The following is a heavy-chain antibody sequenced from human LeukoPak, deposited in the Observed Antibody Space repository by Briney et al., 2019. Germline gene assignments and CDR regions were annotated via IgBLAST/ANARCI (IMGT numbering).Heavy chain of an antibody. Sequence: ASVKVSCKASGYTFTGDYMHWVRQAPGQGLEWMGWINPNSGGANYAQKFQGRVTMTRDTSISTVYMELSRLRSDGPAMYYAAITYYYDSSAYYLLGYWGQGTLVTVSS. V-gene: IGHV1-2*02. CDR1: GYTFTGDY. CDR2: INPNSGGA. CDR3: AITYYYDSSAYYLLGY. J-gene: IGHJ4*02. D-gene: IGHD3-22*01.